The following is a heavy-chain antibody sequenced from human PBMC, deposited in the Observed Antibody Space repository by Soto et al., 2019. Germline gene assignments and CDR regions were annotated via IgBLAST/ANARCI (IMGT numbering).Heavy chain of an antibody. J-gene: IGHJ5*02. V-gene: IGHV4-39*01. CDR3: ATSNWFDP. CDR1: GGSIRSRGYY. CDR2: IYYSGST. Sequence: QLQLQESGPGLVKPSENLSLACTVSGGSIRSRGYYWGWIRQPPGKGLEWIGTIYYSGSTYYNPSFKSRVTISVDTSKNQFSLKLSSVTAADTAVYYCATSNWFDPWGQGNLVTVSS.